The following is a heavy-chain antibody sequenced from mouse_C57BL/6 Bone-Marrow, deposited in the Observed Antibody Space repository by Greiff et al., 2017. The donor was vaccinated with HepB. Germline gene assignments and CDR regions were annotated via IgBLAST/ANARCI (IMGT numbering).Heavy chain of an antibody. CDR3: ANSGHFAY. J-gene: IGHJ3*01. Sequence: VQVVESGPELVKPGASVKLSCKASGYTFTSYDINWVKQRPGQGLEWIGWIYPRDGSTKYNEKFKGKATLTVDTSSSTAYMELHSLTSEDSAVYFCANSGHFAYWGQGTLVTVSA. CDR1: GYTFTSYD. CDR2: IYPRDGST. V-gene: IGHV1-85*01. D-gene: IGHD3-2*02.